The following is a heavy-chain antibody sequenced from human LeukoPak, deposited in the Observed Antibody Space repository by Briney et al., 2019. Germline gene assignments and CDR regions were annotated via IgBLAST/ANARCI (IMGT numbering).Heavy chain of an antibody. D-gene: IGHD1-26*01. CDR2: IKQDGSEK. Sequence: GGSLRLSCAASGFTFSSYWMSWVRQAPGKGLEWVANIKQDGSEKYYVDSVKGRFTISRDNAKNSLYLQMNSLRAEDTAVYYCARDGNTDHRPFYYGIDVWGQGTTVTVSS. CDR3: ARDGNTDHRPFYYGIDV. CDR1: GFTFSSYW. J-gene: IGHJ6*02. V-gene: IGHV3-7*01.